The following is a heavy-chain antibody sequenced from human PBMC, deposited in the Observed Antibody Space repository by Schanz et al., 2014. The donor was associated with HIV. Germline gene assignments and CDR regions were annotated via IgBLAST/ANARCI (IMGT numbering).Heavy chain of an antibody. CDR1: GYTFTGYY. J-gene: IGHJ4*02. CDR3: VRHVNFLKTDF. CDR2: INPNNGVT. V-gene: IGHV1-2*02. D-gene: IGHD3-3*01. Sequence: QVQLVQSGAELKKPGASVKVSCKASGYTFTGYYMHWVRQAPGQGLECMGWINPNNGVTKYAQKFRDRVTLTRDTSISTLYMELTSLRSDDTAVYYCVRHVNFLKTDFWGQGTLVTVSS.